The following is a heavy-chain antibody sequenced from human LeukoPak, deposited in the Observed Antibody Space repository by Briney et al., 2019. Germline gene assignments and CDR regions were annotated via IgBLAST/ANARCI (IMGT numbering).Heavy chain of an antibody. J-gene: IGHJ3*02. Sequence: SETLSLTCTVSGGSISSYYWSWIRQPAGKGLEWIGRIYTSGSTNYNPSLKSRVTMSVDTSKNQFSLKLSSVTAADTAVYYCARSWYNWNYVDAFDIWGQGTMVTVSS. D-gene: IGHD1-7*01. V-gene: IGHV4-4*07. CDR1: GGSISSYY. CDR2: IYTSGST. CDR3: ARSWYNWNYVDAFDI.